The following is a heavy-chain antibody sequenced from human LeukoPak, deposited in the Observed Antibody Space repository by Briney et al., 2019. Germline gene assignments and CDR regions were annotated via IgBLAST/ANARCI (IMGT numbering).Heavy chain of an antibody. CDR2: IGGSGGDT. CDR1: GFTFNNYA. Sequence: QPGGSLRLSCAASGFTFNNYAMSWVRQAPGKGLEWVSAIGGSGGDTYYANPVKGRFTISRDNSKNTLDLQMNSLRAEDTAVYYCAKVVLGYCSSPSCYRFDSWGQGTLVTVSS. V-gene: IGHV3-23*01. J-gene: IGHJ5*01. CDR3: AKVVLGYCSSPSCYRFDS. D-gene: IGHD2-2*01.